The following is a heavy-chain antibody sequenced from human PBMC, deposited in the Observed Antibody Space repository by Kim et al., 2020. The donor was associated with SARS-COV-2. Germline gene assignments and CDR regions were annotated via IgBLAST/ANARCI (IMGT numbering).Heavy chain of an antibody. CDR3: ARTRTGYFSCGAFDI. Sequence: GGSLRLSCVVSGFTFSSNSMNWVRQAPGKGLEWVSSISRSSRYIYYADSVKGRFTISRDNAKNSLYLQMNSLRAEDTAVYYCARTRTGYFSCGAFDIWGQGTMGTVSS. V-gene: IGHV3-21*01. D-gene: IGHD3-9*01. CDR2: ISRSSRYI. J-gene: IGHJ3*02. CDR1: GFTFSSNS.